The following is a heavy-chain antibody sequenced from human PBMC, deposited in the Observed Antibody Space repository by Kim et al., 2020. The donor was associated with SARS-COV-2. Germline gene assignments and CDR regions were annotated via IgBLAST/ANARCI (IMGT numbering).Heavy chain of an antibody. V-gene: IGHV1-69*13. CDR3: VAASFDY. CDR1: GGTFNTYA. J-gene: IGHJ4*02. Sequence: SVKVSCKASGGTFNTYAISWVRQAPGQGLEWMGGIIPVFGTANYAQKFQGRVTIIADESTSTAYMELSSLRSDDTAVYYCVAASFDYWGQGTLVTVSS. D-gene: IGHD2-15*01. CDR2: IIPVFGTA.